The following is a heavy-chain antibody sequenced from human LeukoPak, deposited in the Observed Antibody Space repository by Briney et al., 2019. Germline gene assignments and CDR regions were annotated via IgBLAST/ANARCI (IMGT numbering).Heavy chain of an antibody. CDR1: GYTFTSYD. J-gene: IGHJ6*02. D-gene: IGHD3-10*01. Sequence: ASVKVSCKASGYTFTSYDINWVRQATGQGLEWMGWMNPNSGNTGYAQKFQGRVTMTRNTSISTAYMELSSLRSEDTAVYYCARDDRMGFGELFPMDVWGQGTTVTVSS. CDR3: ARDDRMGFGELFPMDV. V-gene: IGHV1-8*01. CDR2: MNPNSGNT.